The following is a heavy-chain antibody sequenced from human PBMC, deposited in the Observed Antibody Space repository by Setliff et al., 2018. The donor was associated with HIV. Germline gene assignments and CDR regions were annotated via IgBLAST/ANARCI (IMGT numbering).Heavy chain of an antibody. CDR2: ISTYSDET. CDR1: GYTFTAYG. Sequence: GASVKVSCKPSGYTFTAYGLSWVRQAPGQGLEWMGWISTYSDETSYAQKLQGRVTMTTDTSTSTAYMELRSLRSEDTAIYYCVKEYHTTATDTRVANYFDFWGQGTLVTVSS. J-gene: IGHJ4*02. V-gene: IGHV1-18*01. D-gene: IGHD6-13*01. CDR3: VKEYHTTATDTRVANYFDF.